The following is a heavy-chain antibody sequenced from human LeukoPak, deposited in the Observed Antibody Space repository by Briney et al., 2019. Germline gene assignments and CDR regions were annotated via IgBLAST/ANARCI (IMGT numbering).Heavy chain of an antibody. Sequence: PGGSLRLSCAASGFTFSSYGMSWVRQAPGKGLEWVSAISGSGGSTYYADSVKGRFTISRDNSKNTLYLQMNSLRSDDTAVYYCARTGMITPYYYMDVWGKGTTVTISS. CDR3: ARTGMITPYYYMDV. CDR1: GFTFSSYG. V-gene: IGHV3-23*01. D-gene: IGHD3-22*01. CDR2: ISGSGGST. J-gene: IGHJ6*03.